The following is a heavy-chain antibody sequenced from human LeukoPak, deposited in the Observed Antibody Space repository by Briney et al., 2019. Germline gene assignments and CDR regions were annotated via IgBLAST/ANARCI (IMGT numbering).Heavy chain of an antibody. V-gene: IGHV4-59*08. J-gene: IGHJ4*02. CDR3: ARKMVRGVITY. CDR1: GGSISSYY. D-gene: IGHD3-10*01. Sequence: SETLSLTCTVSGGSISSYYWSWIRQPPGKGLEWIGYIYYSGSTNYNPSLKSRVTISVDTSKNQFSLKLSSVTAADTAVYYCARKMVRGVITYWGQGTLVTVSS. CDR2: IYYSGST.